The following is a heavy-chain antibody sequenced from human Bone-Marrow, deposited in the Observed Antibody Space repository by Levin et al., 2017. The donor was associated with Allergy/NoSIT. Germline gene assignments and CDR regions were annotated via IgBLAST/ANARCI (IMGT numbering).Heavy chain of an antibody. J-gene: IGHJ6*02. CDR2: ISDDGSQK. CDR1: GFTFSRNG. CDR3: AKDRSARYYYYGMDV. Sequence: GGSLRLSCEASGFTFSRNGMHWVRQAPGKGLEWVAVISDDGSQKNHADSVKGRFTISRDNSKNMLFLEMNSLRAEDTALYYCAKDRSARYYYYGMDVWGQGTTVTVSS. D-gene: IGHD3-10*01. V-gene: IGHV3-30*18.